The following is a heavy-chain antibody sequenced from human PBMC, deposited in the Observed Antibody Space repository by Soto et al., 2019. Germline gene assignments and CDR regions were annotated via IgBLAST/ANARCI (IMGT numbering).Heavy chain of an antibody. J-gene: IGHJ4*02. V-gene: IGHV1-8*01. Sequence: QVQLVQSGAEVKKPGASVEVSCKASGYTFKSYDINWVRQATGQGLEWMGWMNPNSGNTGHAQKFQGRLTMTRNTSISTAYMELSSLRSEDTAVYYCASLINYYGSGTYDYWGQGTLVTVSS. CDR1: GYTFKSYD. CDR2: MNPNSGNT. CDR3: ASLINYYGSGTYDY. D-gene: IGHD3-10*01.